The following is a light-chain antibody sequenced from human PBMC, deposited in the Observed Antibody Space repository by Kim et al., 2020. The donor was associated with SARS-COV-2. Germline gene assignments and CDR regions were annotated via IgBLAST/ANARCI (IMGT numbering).Light chain of an antibody. J-gene: IGKJ4*01. CDR1: QTMGTN. V-gene: IGKV3-15*01. CDR2: GAS. CDR3: QQYREWPLS. Sequence: VSPGERATLSCRASQTMGTNLAWYQQKPGQGPRLLISGASTRAAGIPARFSGSGSGTEFTLIISSLQSEDFAVYYCQQYREWPLSFGGGTKLEI.